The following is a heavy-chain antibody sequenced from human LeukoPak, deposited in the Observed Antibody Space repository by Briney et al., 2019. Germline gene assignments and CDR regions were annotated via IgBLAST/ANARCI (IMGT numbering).Heavy chain of an antibody. V-gene: IGHV1-24*01. J-gene: IGHJ4*02. Sequence: ASVKLSCKVSGYILTELSMHWVRQAPGQRLEWMGGFDPEDGEKISAQKLKGRVTMTADTSTDTAYMELRSVRSEDTAVYYCAGIHNWNYAIDYWGQGTLVTVSS. D-gene: IGHD1-7*01. CDR2: FDPEDGEK. CDR3: AGIHNWNYAIDY. CDR1: GYILTELS.